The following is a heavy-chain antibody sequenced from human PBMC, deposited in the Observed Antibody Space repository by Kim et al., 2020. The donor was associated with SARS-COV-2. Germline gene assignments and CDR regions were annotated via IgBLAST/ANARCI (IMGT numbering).Heavy chain of an antibody. CDR1: GFTFSNAW. D-gene: IGHD1-20*01. V-gene: IGHV3-15*01. Sequence: GGSLRLSCAASGFTFSNAWMSWVRQAPGKGLEWVGRIKSKTDGGTTDYAAPVKGRFTISRDDSKNTLYLQMNSLKTEDTAVYYCTTDLFPDITVFPFGDYWGQGTLVTVSS. CDR3: TTDLFPDITVFPFGDY. J-gene: IGHJ4*02. CDR2: IKSKTDGGTT.